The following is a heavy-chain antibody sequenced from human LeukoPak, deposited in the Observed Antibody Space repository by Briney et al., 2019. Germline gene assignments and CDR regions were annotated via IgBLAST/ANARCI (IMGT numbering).Heavy chain of an antibody. D-gene: IGHD3-16*02. J-gene: IGHJ4*02. CDR1: GFTFSSYA. V-gene: IGHV3-23*01. Sequence: PGGSLRLSCAASGFTFSSYAMSWVRQAPGKGLEWVSAISGSGGSTYYADSVKGRFTISRDNSKNTLYLQMNSLRAEDTAVYYCAKAGIMITFGGVIPYYFDYWGQGTLVPVSS. CDR2: ISGSGGST. CDR3: AKAGIMITFGGVIPYYFDY.